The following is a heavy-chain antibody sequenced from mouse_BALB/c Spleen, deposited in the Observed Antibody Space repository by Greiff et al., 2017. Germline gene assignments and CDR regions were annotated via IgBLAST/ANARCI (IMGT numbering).Heavy chain of an antibody. CDR2: IWGDGST. D-gene: IGHD2-14*01. CDR3: ARKGNYRYGWYFDV. V-gene: IGHV2-6-7*01. Sequence: VKLMESGPGLVAPSQSLSITCTVSGFSLTGYGVNWVRQPPGKGLEWLGMIWGDGSTDYNSALKSRLSISKDNSKSQVFLKMNSLQTDDTARYYCARKGNYRYGWYFDVWGAGTTVTVSS. J-gene: IGHJ1*01. CDR1: GFSLTGYG.